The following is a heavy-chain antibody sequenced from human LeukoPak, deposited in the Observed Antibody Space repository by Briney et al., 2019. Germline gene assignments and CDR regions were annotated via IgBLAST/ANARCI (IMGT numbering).Heavy chain of an antibody. CDR1: GYSFTDYD. Sequence: ASVKVSCKASGYSFTDYDIDWVRQAPGQGLEWTGWVNPTSGNAAYGQKFQGRVTLTRDTSIGTAYMEVSGLTSEDTAVYYCARETRGYYYLDVWGAGTTVTVSS. CDR2: VNPTSGNA. CDR3: ARETRGYYYLDV. J-gene: IGHJ6*03. V-gene: IGHV1-8*01.